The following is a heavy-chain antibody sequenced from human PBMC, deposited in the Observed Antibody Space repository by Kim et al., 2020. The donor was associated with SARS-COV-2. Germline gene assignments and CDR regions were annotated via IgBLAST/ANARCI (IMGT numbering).Heavy chain of an antibody. CDR2: INHSGST. V-gene: IGHV4-34*01. J-gene: IGHJ4*02. CDR1: GGSFSGYY. D-gene: IGHD3-9*01. Sequence: SETLSLTCAVYGGSFSGYYWSWIRQPPGKGLEWIGEINHSGSTNYNPSLKSRVTISVDTSKNQFSLKLSSVTAADTAVYYCARGRGLVRYFDWLVGSGYFDYWGQGTLVTVSS. CDR3: ARGRGLVRYFDWLVGSGYFDY.